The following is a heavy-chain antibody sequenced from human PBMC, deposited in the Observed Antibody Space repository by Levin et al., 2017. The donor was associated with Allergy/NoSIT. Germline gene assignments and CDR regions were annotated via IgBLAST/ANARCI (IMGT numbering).Heavy chain of an antibody. J-gene: IGHJ4*02. CDR3: ARTLIQGVIAFDY. Sequence: GASVKVSCMASGYTFTDYYFHWVRQAPGQGLEWMGRINPNSGGTNYAQKFQGRVTMTRDTSISTAYMELSRLRSDDTAVYYCARTLIQGVIAFDYWGQGTLVTVSS. V-gene: IGHV1-2*06. CDR1: GYTFTDYY. D-gene: IGHD3-16*02. CDR2: INPNSGGT.